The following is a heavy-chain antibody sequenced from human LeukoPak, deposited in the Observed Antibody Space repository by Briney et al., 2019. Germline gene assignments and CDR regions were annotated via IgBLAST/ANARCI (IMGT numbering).Heavy chain of an antibody. D-gene: IGHD6-13*01. Sequence: PSETLSLTCTVSGGSISSGDYYWSWIRQPPGKGLEWIGYIYYSGSTYYNPSLKSRVTISVDTSKNQFSLKLSSVTAADTAVYYCARGKYSSSWYKSYYDETNWFDPWGQGTLVTVSS. CDR2: IYYSGST. V-gene: IGHV4-30-4*08. J-gene: IGHJ5*02. CDR1: GGSISSGDYY. CDR3: ARGKYSSSWYKSYYDETNWFDP.